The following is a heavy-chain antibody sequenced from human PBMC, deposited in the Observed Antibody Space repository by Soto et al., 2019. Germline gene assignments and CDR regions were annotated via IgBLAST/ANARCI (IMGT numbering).Heavy chain of an antibody. CDR2: IYYSGST. V-gene: IGHV4-59*08. J-gene: IGHJ3*02. D-gene: IGHD3-16*01. CDR3: ASLAERGGGAFDI. Sequence: QVQLQESGPGLVKPSETLSLTCTVSGGSISSYYWSWIRQPPGKGLEWIGYIYYSGSTNYNPSLKSGAPKQVDPPKNHSPLKGGSGPAADTAVYCCASLAERGGGAFDIGGQGTMVTVSS. CDR1: GGSISSYY.